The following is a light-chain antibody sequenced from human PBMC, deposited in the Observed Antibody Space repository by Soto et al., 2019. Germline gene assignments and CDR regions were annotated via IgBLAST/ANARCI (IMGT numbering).Light chain of an antibody. V-gene: IGKV3-15*01. CDR1: QSVSSN. CDR3: QQYNSYFIT. J-gene: IGKJ4*01. CDR2: GAS. Sequence: EIVITQSPATLSVYPGERATLSCRASQSVSSNLAWYQQKPGQAPRLLIYGASTRATGIPARFSGSGSGTEFTLTINSLQPDDIATYYCQQYNSYFITFGGGTKVDIK.